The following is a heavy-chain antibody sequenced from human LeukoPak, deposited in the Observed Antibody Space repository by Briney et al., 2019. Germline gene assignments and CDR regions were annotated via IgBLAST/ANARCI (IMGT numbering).Heavy chain of an antibody. D-gene: IGHD3-22*01. V-gene: IGHV4-30-4*08. CDR3: ARVGSGYYYGRSYYYYMDV. CDR2: IYYSGST. Sequence: SETLSLTCTVSGGSISSGDYYWSWIRQPPGKGLEWIGYIYYSGSTYYNPSLKSRVTISVDTSKNQFSLKLSSVPAADTAVYYCARVGSGYYYGRSYYYYMDVWAKGPRSPSP. J-gene: IGHJ6*03. CDR1: GGSISSGDYY.